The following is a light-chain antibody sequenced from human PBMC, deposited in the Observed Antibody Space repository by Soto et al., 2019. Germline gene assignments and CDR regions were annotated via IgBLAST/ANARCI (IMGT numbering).Light chain of an antibody. J-gene: IGKJ5*01. CDR2: GAS. CDR1: QSVSTN. Sequence: EIVMTQSPATLSVSPGERATLSCRASQSVSTNLACYQQKPGQAPRLLIYGASTRATGIPARFSGSGSGTEFTLTISSLQSEDFAVYYCQQDNKWPPITFGQGTRLEIK. V-gene: IGKV3-15*01. CDR3: QQDNKWPPIT.